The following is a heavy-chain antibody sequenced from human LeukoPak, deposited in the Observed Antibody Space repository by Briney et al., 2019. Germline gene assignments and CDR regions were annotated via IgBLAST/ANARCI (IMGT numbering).Heavy chain of an antibody. Sequence: SETLSLTCAVYGGSFSGYYWSWIRQPPGKGLEWIGEINHSGSTNYNPSLKSRVTISVDTSKNQFSLKLSSVTAADTAVYYCARHRVVPAATFGRGHNRFDPWGQGTLVTVSS. V-gene: IGHV4-34*01. CDR2: INHSGST. D-gene: IGHD2-2*01. CDR3: ARHRVVPAATFGRGHNRFDP. CDR1: GGSFSGYY. J-gene: IGHJ5*02.